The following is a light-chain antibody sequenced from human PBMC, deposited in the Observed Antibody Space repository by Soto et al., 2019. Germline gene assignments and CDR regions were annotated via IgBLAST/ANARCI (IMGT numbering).Light chain of an antibody. CDR3: QQYGTSPRT. V-gene: IGKV3-20*01. CDR2: GAS. CDR1: QSVSDTH. Sequence: DTVLTKYPGTLSLSPAEIATLSCRASQSVSDTHVAWYQQKPGQAPRLLIYGASSRATGIPDRFSGSGSGTDFTLTISRLEPEDFAVYICQQYGTSPRTFGQGTRLEI. J-gene: IGKJ5*01.